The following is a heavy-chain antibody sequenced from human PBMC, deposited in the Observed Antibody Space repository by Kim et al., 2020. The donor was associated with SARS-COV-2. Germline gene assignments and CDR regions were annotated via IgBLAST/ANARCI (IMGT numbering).Heavy chain of an antibody. J-gene: IGHJ4*02. D-gene: IGHD6-13*01. Sequence: KSRFTISRDNTKHTLYLQMNSLRAEDTAVYYCAKPLGIAAAGTGGPWNYWGQGTLVTVSS. CDR3: AKPLGIAAAGTGGPWNY. V-gene: IGHV3-23*01.